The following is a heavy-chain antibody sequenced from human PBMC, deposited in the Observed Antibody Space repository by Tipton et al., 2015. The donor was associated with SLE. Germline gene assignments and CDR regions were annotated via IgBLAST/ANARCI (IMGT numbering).Heavy chain of an antibody. D-gene: IGHD3-22*01. CDR1: GGFISSADYY. CDR2: IYYTMSA. V-gene: IGHV4-31*02. CDR3: ARVPRTFYYDYSGHFDY. Sequence: LRLSCTVSGGFISSADYYWSWIRQHPGKGLEWIGYIYYTMSAYYNPSLKSRVIISLDTSKNHFSLKLSSVTAADTAVYYCARVPRTFYYDYSGHFDYWGPGTLVTVSS. J-gene: IGHJ4*02.